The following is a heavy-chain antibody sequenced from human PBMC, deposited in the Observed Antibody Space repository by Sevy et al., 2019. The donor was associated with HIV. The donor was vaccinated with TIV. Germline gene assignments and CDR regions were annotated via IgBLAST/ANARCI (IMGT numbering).Heavy chain of an antibody. J-gene: IGHJ3*02. Sequence: GGSLRLSFAASGFTFSSYDMPWVRQAPGKSLEWVSAIGTVVETLYADSVKGRFTISRDNAKNSLYLQMNSLRAGDTAVYYCARGGSDAFDIWGQGTMVTVSS. CDR2: IGTVVET. D-gene: IGHD1-26*01. CDR1: GFTFSSYD. V-gene: IGHV3-13*01. CDR3: ARGGSDAFDI.